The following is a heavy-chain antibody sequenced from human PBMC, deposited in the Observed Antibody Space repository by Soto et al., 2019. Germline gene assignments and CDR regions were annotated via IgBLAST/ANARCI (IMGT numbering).Heavy chain of an antibody. CDR2: IKSKTDGGTT. J-gene: IGHJ3*02. D-gene: IGHD2-15*01. V-gene: IGHV3-15*01. CDR1: GFTFSNAW. CDR3: TSSGGRHAFDI. Sequence: GGSLRLSCAASGFTFSNAWMSWVRQAPGKGLEWVGRIKSKTDGGTTDYAAPVKGRFTISRDDSKNTLYLQMNSLKTEDTAVYHCTSSGGRHAFDIWGQGTMVTVSS.